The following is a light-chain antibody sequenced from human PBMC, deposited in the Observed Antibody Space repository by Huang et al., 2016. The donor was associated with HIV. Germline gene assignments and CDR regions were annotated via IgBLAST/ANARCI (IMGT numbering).Light chain of an antibody. CDR3: QQYNNWPPLT. Sequence: EVVMTQSPNTLSVSPGERATLSGRASQSISSNLAWYQQKPGQAPRLLIYLASARAAGVPARFSGSGSGTEFTLTISSLQSEDFAIYYCQQYNNWPPLTFGGGTKVEI. CDR2: LAS. CDR1: QSISSN. V-gene: IGKV3-15*01. J-gene: IGKJ4*01.